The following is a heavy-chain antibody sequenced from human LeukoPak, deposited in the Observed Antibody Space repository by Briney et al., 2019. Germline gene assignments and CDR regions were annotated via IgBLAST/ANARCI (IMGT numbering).Heavy chain of an antibody. CDR2: IKQDGSEK. CDR3: ARLQRSITMIVVLKGWYYFDY. CDR1: GFSFSSYW. J-gene: IGHJ4*02. Sequence: GGSLRLSRAASGFSFSSYWMSWVRQAPGKGLEWVANIKQDGSEKYYVDSVKGRFTISRDNAKNSLYLQMNSLRAEDTAVYYCARLQRSITMIVVLKGWYYFDYWGQGTLVTVSS. V-gene: IGHV3-7*05. D-gene: IGHD3-22*01.